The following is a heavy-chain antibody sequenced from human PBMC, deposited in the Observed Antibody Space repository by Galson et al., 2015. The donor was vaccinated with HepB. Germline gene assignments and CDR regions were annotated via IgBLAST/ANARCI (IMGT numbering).Heavy chain of an antibody. D-gene: IGHD1-26*01. CDR2: IRSKVYGGTT. J-gene: IGHJ4*02. Sequence: SLRLSCAGSGFTFGDYAVSWLRQAPGKGLEWVGFIRSKVYGGTTQYAASVKGRFTISRDDSINIAYLQMNSLKTEDTAVYYCAGRGDYYVESVDYWGQGTLVTVSS. V-gene: IGHV3-49*03. CDR1: GFTFGDYA. CDR3: AGRGDYYVESVDY.